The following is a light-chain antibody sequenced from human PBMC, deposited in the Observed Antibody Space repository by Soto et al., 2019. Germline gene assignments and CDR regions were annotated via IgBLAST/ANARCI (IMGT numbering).Light chain of an antibody. CDR2: WAS. CDR1: QSVLYNANNKNY. CDR3: QQYYSCPAT. J-gene: IGKJ3*01. Sequence: DIVMTQSPDSLAVSLGERATLNCKSSQSVLYNANNKNYLAWYQKKPGQPPKLLIYWASTRESGVPDRFSGSGSGTDFTFTISSLQAEDVAVYYCQQYYSCPATFGPGTKVDIK. V-gene: IGKV4-1*01.